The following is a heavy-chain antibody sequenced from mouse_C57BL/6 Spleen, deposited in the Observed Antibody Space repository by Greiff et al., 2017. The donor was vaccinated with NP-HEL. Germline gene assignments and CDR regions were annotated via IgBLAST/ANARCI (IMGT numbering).Heavy chain of an antibody. J-gene: IGHJ4*01. D-gene: IGHD1-1*02. V-gene: IGHV10-1*01. CDR3: VRRGWLRGVYYAMDY. Sequence: EVKLMESGGGLVQPKGSLKLSCAASGFSFNTYAMNWVRQAPGKGLEWVARIRSKSNNYATYYADSVKDRFTISRDDSESMLYLQMNNLKTEDTAMYYCVRRGWLRGVYYAMDYWGQGTSVTVSS. CDR1: GFSFNTYA. CDR2: IRSKSNNYAT.